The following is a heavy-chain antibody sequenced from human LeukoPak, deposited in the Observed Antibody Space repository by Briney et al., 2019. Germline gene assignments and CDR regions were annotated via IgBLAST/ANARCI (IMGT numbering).Heavy chain of an antibody. V-gene: IGHV3-48*01. J-gene: IGHJ4*02. Sequence: GGSLRLSCAASGFTFTTYTMNWARQAPGKGLEWVSFISSSGATVYYADSVKGRFTISRDNAKNSLFLQMNSLRAEDTAVYYCARRGSSYGLDYWGQGTLVTVSS. CDR2: ISSSGATV. CDR1: GFTFTTYT. CDR3: ARRGSSYGLDY. D-gene: IGHD5-18*01.